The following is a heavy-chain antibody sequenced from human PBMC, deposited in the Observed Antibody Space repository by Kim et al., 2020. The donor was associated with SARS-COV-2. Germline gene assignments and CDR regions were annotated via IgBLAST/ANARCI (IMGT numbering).Heavy chain of an antibody. CDR2: ISGSGGGA. D-gene: IGHD3-10*01. V-gene: IGHV3-23*01. Sequence: GGSLRLSCAASGVTFSNYAMTWVRQAPGKGLEWVSAISGSGGGAYYADSVKGRFTISRDNSKDTLYLQMNSLRTEDTAVYYCAAFASGNYRTVRNSSYYVAVGGRGTTV. CDR3: AAFASGNYRTVRNSSYYVAV. CDR1: GVTFSNYA. J-gene: IGHJ6*03.